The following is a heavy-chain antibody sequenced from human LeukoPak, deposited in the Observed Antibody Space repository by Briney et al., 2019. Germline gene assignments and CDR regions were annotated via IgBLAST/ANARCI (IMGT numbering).Heavy chain of an antibody. J-gene: IGHJ4*02. CDR3: AKGGAMIVGLPFDY. V-gene: IGHV1-69*06. CDR1: GGTFSSYA. D-gene: IGHD3-22*01. Sequence: SVKVSCKASGGTFSSYAISWVRQAPGQGLEWMGGIIPIFGTANYAQKFQGRVTITADKSTSTAYMELSSLRSENTAVYYCAKGGAMIVGLPFDYWGQGTLVTVSS. CDR2: IIPIFGTA.